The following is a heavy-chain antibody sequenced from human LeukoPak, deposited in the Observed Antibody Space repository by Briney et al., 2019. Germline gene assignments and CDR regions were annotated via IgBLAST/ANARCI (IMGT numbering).Heavy chain of an antibody. J-gene: IGHJ4*02. CDR2: ISGSGGST. D-gene: IGHD2-2*01. CDR1: GFTFSNYA. Sequence: GGSLRLSCAAAGFTFSNYAMTWVRQAPGRGLEWVSSISGSGGSTYYADSVKGRFTISRDNSKNTLYLQMYSLRAEDTAVYYCARVLRAYCSSSSCYLFDYWGQGTLVTVSS. V-gene: IGHV3-23*01. CDR3: ARVLRAYCSSSSCYLFDY.